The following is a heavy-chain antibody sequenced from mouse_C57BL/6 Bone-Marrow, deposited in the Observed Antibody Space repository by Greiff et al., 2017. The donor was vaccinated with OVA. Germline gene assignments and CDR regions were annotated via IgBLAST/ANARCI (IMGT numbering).Heavy chain of an antibody. J-gene: IGHJ2*01. V-gene: IGHV1-81*01. Sequence: VKLVESGAELARPGASVKLSCKASGYTFTSYGISWVKQRTGQGLEWIGEIYPRSGNTYYNEKFKGKATLTADKSSSTAYMELRSLTSEDSAVYFCASDPGYFDYWGQGTTLTVSS. CDR1: GYTFTSYG. CDR3: ASDPGYFDY. CDR2: IYPRSGNT.